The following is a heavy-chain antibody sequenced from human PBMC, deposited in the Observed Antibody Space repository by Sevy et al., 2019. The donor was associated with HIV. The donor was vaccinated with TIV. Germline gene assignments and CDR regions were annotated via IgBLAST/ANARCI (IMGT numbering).Heavy chain of an antibody. CDR1: GYTFTSYG. CDR3: ARYQAAAGIDYYYGMDV. CDR2: ISAYNGNT. V-gene: IGHV1-18*01. J-gene: IGHJ6*02. D-gene: IGHD6-13*01. Sequence: ASVKVSCKASGYTFTSYGISWVRQAPGQGLEWMGWISAYNGNTNYAQMLQGRVTMTTDTSTSTAYMELRSLRSDDTAVYYCARYQAAAGIDYYYGMDVWGQGTTVTVSS.